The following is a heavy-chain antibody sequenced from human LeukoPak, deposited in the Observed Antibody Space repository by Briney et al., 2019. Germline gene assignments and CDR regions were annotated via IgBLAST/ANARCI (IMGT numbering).Heavy chain of an antibody. CDR2: IRYDGSNN. Sequence: GESLRLSCSASGFTFSSYGRLWVRQAPGKGLEWVAFIRYDGSNNYYADSVKGRFTISRDNSKNTLYLQMNSLRAEVTAMYYCAKDQTTVTTQDAFDIWGQGTMVTVSS. D-gene: IGHD4-17*01. J-gene: IGHJ3*02. CDR3: AKDQTTVTTQDAFDI. V-gene: IGHV3-30*02. CDR1: GFTFSSYG.